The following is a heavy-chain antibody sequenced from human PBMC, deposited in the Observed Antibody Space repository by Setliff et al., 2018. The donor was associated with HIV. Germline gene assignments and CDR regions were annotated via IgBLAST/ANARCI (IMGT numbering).Heavy chain of an antibody. Sequence: GASVKVSCKASGYTFTNYAMHWVRQAPGQRLEWMGWVNAANGYTKYSQKFQGRVTITRDTSANTAYMELSSLRSEDTAVYYCARPRSGGSGSYSWFDPWGQGTLVTAPQ. CDR2: VNAANGYT. V-gene: IGHV1-3*01. D-gene: IGHD3-10*01. CDR1: GYTFTNYA. CDR3: ARPRSGGSGSYSWFDP. J-gene: IGHJ5*02.